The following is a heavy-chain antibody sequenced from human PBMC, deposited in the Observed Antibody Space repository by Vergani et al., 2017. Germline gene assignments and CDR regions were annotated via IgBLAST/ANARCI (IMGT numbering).Heavy chain of an antibody. J-gene: IGHJ4*02. V-gene: IGHV4-30-4*08. CDR1: GDSISRSHYY. Sequence: QLQLQESGPGLVKPSETLSLSCRVSGDSISRSHYYWGFIRQPPGKGLEWIGSISSSGSPYYNPSLKSRVTISVDTSKNQFSLKLSSVTAADTAVYYCAREDQLPSLFDYWGQGTLVTVSS. CDR3: AREDQLPSLFDY. CDR2: ISSSGSP. D-gene: IGHD2-2*01.